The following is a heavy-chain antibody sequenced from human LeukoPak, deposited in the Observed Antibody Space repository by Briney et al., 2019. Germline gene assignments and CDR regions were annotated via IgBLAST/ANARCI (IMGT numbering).Heavy chain of an antibody. CDR1: GFTFSSYA. CDR2: IRGRGGST. CDR3: AKAIVVDYSHFDY. D-gene: IGHD3-22*01. V-gene: IGHV3-23*01. Sequence: GGSLRLSCAASGFTFSSYAMSWVRQARGKGREGVSAIRGRGGSTYYADSVKGRFTISRDNSKNTMYLQMNSLRAEDTAVYYCAKAIVVDYSHFDYWGQGTLVTVSS. J-gene: IGHJ4*02.